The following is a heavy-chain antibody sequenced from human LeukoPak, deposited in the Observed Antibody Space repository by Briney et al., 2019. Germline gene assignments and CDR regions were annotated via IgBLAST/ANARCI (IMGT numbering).Heavy chain of an antibody. V-gene: IGHV5-51*01. D-gene: IGHD3-10*01. CDR2: IYPGDSDT. CDR3: ARLGSMVRGVIIMGADY. J-gene: IGHJ4*02. Sequence: GESLKISCRGSGYTFTTYWIGWVRQMPGKGLEWMGTIYPGDSDTRYSPSFQGQATISADKSISTAYLQWSSLKASDTAMYYCARLGSMVRGVIIMGADYWGQGTLVTVSS. CDR1: GYTFTTYW.